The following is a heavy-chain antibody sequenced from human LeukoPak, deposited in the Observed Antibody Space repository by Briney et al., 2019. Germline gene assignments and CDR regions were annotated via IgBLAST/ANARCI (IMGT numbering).Heavy chain of an antibody. CDR1: GGSISSGGYS. D-gene: IGHD3-22*01. CDR2: IYHSGST. J-gene: IGHJ3*02. Sequence: PSQTLSLTCAVSGGSISSGGYSWSWIRQPPGKGLEWIGYIYHSGSTYYNPSLKSRVTISVDRSKNQFSLKLSSVTAADTAVYYCARSRWWSSMVITYGNYAFDIWGQGTMVTVSS. CDR3: ARSRWWSSMVITYGNYAFDI. V-gene: IGHV4-30-2*01.